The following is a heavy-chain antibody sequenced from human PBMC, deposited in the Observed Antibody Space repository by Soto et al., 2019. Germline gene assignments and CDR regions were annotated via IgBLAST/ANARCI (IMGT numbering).Heavy chain of an antibody. V-gene: IGHV1-2*02. Sequence: ASVRVSCKASGFTFTGYYIHWVRQVPGQGLEWMGWIKSNGDDTKYAQKFQDRVTMTRDTSMNTVYMEVSRLRSDDTAVYYCARDQRSYGEPPFDYWGQGTLVTVSS. J-gene: IGHJ4*02. CDR1: GFTFTGYY. D-gene: IGHD2-21*01. CDR3: ARDQRSYGEPPFDY. CDR2: IKSNGDDT.